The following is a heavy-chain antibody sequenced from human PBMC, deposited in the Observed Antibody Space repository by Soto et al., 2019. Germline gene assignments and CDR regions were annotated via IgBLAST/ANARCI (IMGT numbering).Heavy chain of an antibody. CDR3: PAYNGDYNFDH. CDR1: GYTLNEVA. J-gene: IGHJ5*02. D-gene: IGHD4-17*01. V-gene: IGHV1-24*01. Sequence: QVQLVQSGAEVKKPGASVKVSCKVSGYTLNEVAMHWVRQAPGKGLEWLGGFDPDEAETIYAQHFQGRVTMTEDTSTDTVYMELSSLRSEDTALYFCPAYNGDYNFDHWGQGTLVTVSS. CDR2: FDPDEAET.